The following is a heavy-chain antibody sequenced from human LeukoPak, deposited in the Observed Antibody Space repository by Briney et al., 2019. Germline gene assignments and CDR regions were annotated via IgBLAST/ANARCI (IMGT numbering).Heavy chain of an antibody. J-gene: IGHJ4*02. CDR3: AKDLQGYSYGSFVDY. Sequence: GGSLRLSCAASGFTFSSYWMSWVRQAPGKGLEWVANIKQDGSEKYYVDSVKGRFTISRDNSKNTLYLQMNSLRAEDTAVYYCAKDLQGYSYGSFVDYWGQGTLVTVSS. V-gene: IGHV3-7*01. CDR1: GFTFSSYW. D-gene: IGHD5-18*01. CDR2: IKQDGSEK.